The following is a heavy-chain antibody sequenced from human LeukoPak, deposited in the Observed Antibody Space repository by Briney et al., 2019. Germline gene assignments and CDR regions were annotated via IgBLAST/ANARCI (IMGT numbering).Heavy chain of an antibody. CDR1: GGSFSSYY. V-gene: IGHV4-59*08. CDR3: ARHSSYSSDY. Sequence: PSETLSLTCAVYGGSFSSYYWSWIRQPPGKGLEWIGYMYYSGSTNYNPSLKSRVTISVDTSKNQFSLKLSSVTAADTAVYYCARHSSYSSDYWGQGTLLTVSS. CDR2: MYYSGST. J-gene: IGHJ4*02. D-gene: IGHD6-13*01.